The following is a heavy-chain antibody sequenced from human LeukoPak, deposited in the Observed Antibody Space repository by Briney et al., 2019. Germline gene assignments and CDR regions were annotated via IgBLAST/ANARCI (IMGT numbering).Heavy chain of an antibody. CDR1: GGSISSSSYY. J-gene: IGHJ4*02. Sequence: SETLSLTCTVSGGSISSSSYYWGWIRQPPGKGLERIGSIYYSGSTYYNPSLKSRVTISVDTSKNQFSLKLSSVTAADTAVYYCARRRSSSWYGYWGQGTLVTVSS. CDR3: ARRRSSSWYGY. V-gene: IGHV4-39*01. CDR2: IYYSGST. D-gene: IGHD6-13*01.